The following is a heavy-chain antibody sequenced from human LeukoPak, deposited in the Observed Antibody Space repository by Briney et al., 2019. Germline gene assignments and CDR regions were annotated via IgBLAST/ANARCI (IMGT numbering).Heavy chain of an antibody. CDR1: GFTFSSYA. V-gene: IGHV3-30*04. CDR3: ARDLAAAGRNY. Sequence: QPGGSLRLSCAASGFTFSSYAMHWVRQAPGKGLEWVAVISYDGSNKYYADSVKGRFTISRDNSENTLYLQMNSLRAEDTAVYYCARDLAAAGRNYWGQGTLVTVSS. CDR2: ISYDGSNK. J-gene: IGHJ4*02. D-gene: IGHD6-13*01.